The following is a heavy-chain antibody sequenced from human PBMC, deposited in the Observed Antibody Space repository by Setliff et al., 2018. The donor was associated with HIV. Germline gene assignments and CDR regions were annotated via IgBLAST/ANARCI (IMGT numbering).Heavy chain of an antibody. Sequence: GGSLRLSCAASGFTFGDSNMNWVRQVPGKGLMWVSHVNNDETITNYADSVKGRFTISRDNAKNTLYLQMNSLRAEDTAVYYCATIWMRGAYFDYWGQGTLVTVSS. CDR3: ATIWMRGAYFDY. CDR1: GFTFGDSN. D-gene: IGHD3-3*01. J-gene: IGHJ4*02. CDR2: VNNDETIT. V-gene: IGHV3-74*01.